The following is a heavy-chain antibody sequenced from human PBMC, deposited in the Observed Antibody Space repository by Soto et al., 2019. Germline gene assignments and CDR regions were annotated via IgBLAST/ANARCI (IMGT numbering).Heavy chain of an antibody. D-gene: IGHD3-16*01. V-gene: IGHV3-23*01. CDR2: ISGSGGST. Sequence: EVQLLESGGALVQPGGSLRLSCAASGFTFSSYAMSWVRQAPGKGLEWVSGISGSGGSTSNADSVKGRFTISRDNSKNTLFLQMNSLRAEDTAVYYCAKGKAYYHYIWGSEYYFDYWGQGTLVTVSS. CDR3: AKGKAYYHYIWGSEYYFDY. CDR1: GFTFSSYA. J-gene: IGHJ4*02.